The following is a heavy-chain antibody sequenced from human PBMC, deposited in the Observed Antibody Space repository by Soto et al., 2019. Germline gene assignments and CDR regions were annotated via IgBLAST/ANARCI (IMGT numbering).Heavy chain of an antibody. Sequence: KVSCKASGYTFTSYGIHWVRQAPGQRLEWMGWINAANGDTKYSPKFQGRVTITRDTSASTAYMELSSLRSEDTAVYYCVRRHVSATGIDWFDPWGQGTLVTVS. CDR1: GYTFTSYG. CDR2: INAANGDT. D-gene: IGHD6-13*01. CDR3: VRRHVSATGIDWFDP. J-gene: IGHJ5*02. V-gene: IGHV1-3*01.